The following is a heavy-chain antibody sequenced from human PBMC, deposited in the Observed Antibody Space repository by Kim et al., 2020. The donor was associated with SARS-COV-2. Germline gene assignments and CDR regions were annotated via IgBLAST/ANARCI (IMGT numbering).Heavy chain of an antibody. CDR1: GGSISSYN. D-gene: IGHD2-15*01. CDR3: ARDRVVVVAASERRYYYYGMDV. J-gene: IGHJ6*02. CDR2: IYYSGST. V-gene: IGHV4-59*01. Sequence: SETLSLTCTVSGGSISSYNWSWIRQPPGKGLEWIGYIYYSGSTNYNPSLKSRVTISVDTSKNQFSLKLSSVTAADTAVYYCARDRVVVVAASERRYYYYGMDVWGQGTTVTVSS.